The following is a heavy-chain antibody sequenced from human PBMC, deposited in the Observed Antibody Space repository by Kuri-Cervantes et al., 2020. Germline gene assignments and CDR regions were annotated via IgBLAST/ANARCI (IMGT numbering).Heavy chain of an antibody. CDR2: ISFDGSNK. J-gene: IGHJ4*02. V-gene: IGHV3-30-3*01. Sequence: GESLKISCAASGFIFSDFAMHWVRQAPGKGLEWVAVISFDGSNKYYADSVKGRFTISRDNSKNTLYLQMNSLRAEDTAVYYCARGYCSGGSCSTFDYWGQGTLVTVSS. CDR3: ARGYCSGGSCSTFDY. CDR1: GFIFSDFA. D-gene: IGHD2-15*01.